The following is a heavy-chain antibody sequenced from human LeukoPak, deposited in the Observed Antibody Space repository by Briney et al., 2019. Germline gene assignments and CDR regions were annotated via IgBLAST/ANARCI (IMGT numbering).Heavy chain of an antibody. CDR2: IYYSGST. J-gene: IGHJ4*02. CDR1: GGSISSGGYS. V-gene: IGHV4-30-2*01. CDR3: ARGAVTTGYYFDY. Sequence: SETLSLTCTVSGGSISSGGYSWSWIRQHPGKGLEWIGYIYYSGSTYYNPSLKSRVTISVDRSKNQFSLKLSSVTAADTAVYYCARGAVTTGYYFDYWGQGTLVTVSS. D-gene: IGHD4-17*01.